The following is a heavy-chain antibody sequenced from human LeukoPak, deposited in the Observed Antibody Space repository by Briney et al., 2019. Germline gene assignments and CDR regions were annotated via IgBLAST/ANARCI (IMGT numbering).Heavy chain of an antibody. Sequence: SETLSPTCTVSGGSISSGGYYWSWIRQPPGKGLEWIGEINHSGSTNYNPSLKSRVTISVDTSKNQFSLKLSSVTAADTAVYYCARVRIPAHDNTYYFDYWGQGTLVTVSS. D-gene: IGHD1-1*01. J-gene: IGHJ4*02. CDR1: GGSISSGGYY. V-gene: IGHV4-39*07. CDR3: ARVRIPAHDNTYYFDY. CDR2: INHSGST.